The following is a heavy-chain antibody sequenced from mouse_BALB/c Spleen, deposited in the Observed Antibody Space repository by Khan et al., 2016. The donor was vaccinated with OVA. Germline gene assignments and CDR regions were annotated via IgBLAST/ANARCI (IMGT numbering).Heavy chain of an antibody. CDR3: ARGGYGGFAY. V-gene: IGHV1-9*01. CDR1: GYTFSSYW. CDR2: IFPGSVST. Sequence: QVQLQHSGGDLMKPGASVKISCKATGYTFSSYWIEWVKQRPGHGLEWIGQIFPGSVSTTYNEKFKGKATFTADTSSNTAYMQLSSLTSEDSAVYYCARGGYGGFAYWGQGTLVTVSA. D-gene: IGHD2-2*01. J-gene: IGHJ3*01.